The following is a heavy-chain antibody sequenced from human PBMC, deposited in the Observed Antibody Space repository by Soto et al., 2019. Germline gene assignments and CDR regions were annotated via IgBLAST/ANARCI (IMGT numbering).Heavy chain of an antibody. D-gene: IGHD6-19*01. CDR1: VYSISSGSY. CDR2: IYHGGTT. J-gene: IGHJ4*01. Sequence: PSETLSLTCTVSVYSISSGSYLAWIRQPPGKGPEWIASIYHGGTTFYNPSLKSRITISVDTSNNQFSLKLTSVTAADTAVYYCARVHVMVVAGSTFDYWGHGTLVTVPS. CDR3: ARVHVMVVAGSTFDY. V-gene: IGHV4-38-2*02.